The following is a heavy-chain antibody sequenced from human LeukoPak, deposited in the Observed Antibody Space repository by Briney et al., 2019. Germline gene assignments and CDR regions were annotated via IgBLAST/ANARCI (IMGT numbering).Heavy chain of an antibody. Sequence: GGSLRLSCAASGFTFSSNAMNWVRQAPGRGLEWVSYISSSSSYIYYADSVKGRFTISRDNAKNSLYLQMNSLRAEDTAVYYCARDRYSSSSGRPLDYWGQGTLVTVSS. CDR1: GFTFSSNA. J-gene: IGHJ4*02. CDR2: ISSSSSYI. CDR3: ARDRYSSSSGRPLDY. V-gene: IGHV3-21*05. D-gene: IGHD6-6*01.